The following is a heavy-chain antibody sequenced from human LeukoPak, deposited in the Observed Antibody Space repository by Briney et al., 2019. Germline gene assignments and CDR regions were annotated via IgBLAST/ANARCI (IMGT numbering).Heavy chain of an antibody. V-gene: IGHV3-11*01. Sequence: GGSLRLSCAAPGFTFSDYYMSWIRQAPGKGLEWVSYISSSGSTIYYADSVKGRFTISRDNAKNSLYLQMNSLRAEDTAVYYCATLYSTSWFPKTDAFDIWGQGTMVTVSS. D-gene: IGHD6-13*01. CDR3: ATLYSTSWFPKTDAFDI. J-gene: IGHJ3*02. CDR1: GFTFSDYY. CDR2: ISSSGSTI.